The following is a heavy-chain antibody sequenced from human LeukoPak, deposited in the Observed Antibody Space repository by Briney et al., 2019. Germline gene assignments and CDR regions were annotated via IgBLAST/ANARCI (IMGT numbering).Heavy chain of an antibody. J-gene: IGHJ6*03. V-gene: IGHV4-39*01. Sequence: SETLSLTCTVSGDSIIRSRYYWGWIRQPPGKGLEWFGSIYYNGSTYYNPSLKSRVTISVDTSKNQFSLKLSSVTAADTAIYYCARQGGYCSSTSCSPNYYYFYYYMDVWGKGTTVIVSS. CDR2: IYYNGST. CDR3: ARQGGYCSSTSCSPNYYYFYYYMDV. D-gene: IGHD2-2*03. CDR1: GDSIIRSRYY.